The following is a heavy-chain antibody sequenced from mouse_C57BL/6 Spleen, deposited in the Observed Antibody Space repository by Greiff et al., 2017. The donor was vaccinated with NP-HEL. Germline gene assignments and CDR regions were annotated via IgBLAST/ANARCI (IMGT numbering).Heavy chain of an antibody. CDR1: GYTFTSYG. D-gene: IGHD1-1*01. CDR2: IYPRSGNN. CDR3: ARITTVVPYFDY. Sequence: VQLQQSGAELARPGASVKLSCKASGYTFTSYGISWVKQRTGQGLEWIGEIYPRSGNNYYNEKFKGKATLTADKSSSTAYMELRSLTSEDSAVYVCARITTVVPYFDYWGQGTTLTVSS. V-gene: IGHV1-81*01. J-gene: IGHJ2*01.